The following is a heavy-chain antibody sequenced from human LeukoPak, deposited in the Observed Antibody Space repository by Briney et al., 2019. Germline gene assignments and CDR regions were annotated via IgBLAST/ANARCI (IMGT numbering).Heavy chain of an antibody. J-gene: IGHJ3*02. D-gene: IGHD1-26*01. CDR3: ARDRIYSGIYHDTFDI. CDR1: GFTFSSYS. CDR2: ISSGSTYI. Sequence: GGSLRLSCAASGFTFSSYSMSWVRQAPGKGLEWVSSISSGSTYIYYADSMKGRFTISRDYAKSSLYLQMNTLRAEDTAVYYCARDRIYSGIYHDTFDIWGHGTMVTVSS. V-gene: IGHV3-21*01.